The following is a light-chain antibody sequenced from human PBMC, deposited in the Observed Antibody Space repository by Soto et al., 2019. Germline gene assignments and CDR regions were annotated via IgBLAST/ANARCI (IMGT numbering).Light chain of an antibody. Sequence: EIVMTQSPATLSVSPGERATLSCRASQSVSRNLAWYQQKPGQAPRLLISAAYTRATDVPARFSGSGSGTEFTLTISSLQSEDFAIYYCQQYNNWPYTFGQGTKREMK. CDR3: QQYNNWPYT. CDR1: QSVSRN. V-gene: IGKV3-15*01. J-gene: IGKJ2*01. CDR2: AAY.